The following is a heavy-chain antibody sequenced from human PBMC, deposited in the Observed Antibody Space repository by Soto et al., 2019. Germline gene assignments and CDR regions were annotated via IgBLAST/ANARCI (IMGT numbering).Heavy chain of an antibody. CDR3: ATDHGTFAASSTFAY. J-gene: IGHJ4*02. Sequence: ASVKVSCKVSGYPLTEFSIHWVRQAPGKGLEWMGSFDPEDDETFYAQKFLGRVTMTEDTSADTAYLALNGLRSEDTAVYYCATDHGTFAASSTFAYWGQGTLVTVSS. CDR2: FDPEDDET. CDR1: GYPLTEFS. V-gene: IGHV1-24*01. D-gene: IGHD2-15*01.